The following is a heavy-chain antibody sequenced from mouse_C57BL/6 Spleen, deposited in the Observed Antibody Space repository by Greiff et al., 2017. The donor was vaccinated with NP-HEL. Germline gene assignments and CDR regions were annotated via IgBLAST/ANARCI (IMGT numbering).Heavy chain of an antibody. CDR3: TRDFYYGNQRFAY. D-gene: IGHD2-1*01. CDR2: IDPENGDT. J-gene: IGHJ3*01. V-gene: IGHV14-4*01. CDR1: GFNIKDDY. Sequence: VQLQQSGAELVRPGASVKLSCTASGFNIKDDYMHWVKQRPEQGLEWIGWIDPENGDTEYASKFQGKATITADTSSNTAYLHLSSLTSEDTAVYYCTRDFYYGNQRFAYWGQGTLVTVSA.